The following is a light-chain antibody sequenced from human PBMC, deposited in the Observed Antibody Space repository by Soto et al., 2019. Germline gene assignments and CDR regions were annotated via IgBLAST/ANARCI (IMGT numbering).Light chain of an antibody. CDR1: QSVSNTY. CDR2: GAS. Sequence: EIVLTQSPGTLSLSPGERATLSCRASQSVSNTYLAWYQQKAGQAPRLLIYGASSRATGIPDRFSGTGSGTDFTLTITRLEPEDFAVYYCQQYGGSPLVTGGGGTKVEI. J-gene: IGKJ4*01. CDR3: QQYGGSPLVT. V-gene: IGKV3-20*01.